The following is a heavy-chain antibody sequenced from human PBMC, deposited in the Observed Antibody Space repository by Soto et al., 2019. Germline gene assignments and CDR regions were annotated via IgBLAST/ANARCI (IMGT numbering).Heavy chain of an antibody. CDR1: GYPFSDNQ. Sequence: VKVSCKASGYPFSDNQIHWLRRAPGQGLEWMGRINPKSDDTNYAQKFQGRVTMTRDTSIDTAYLELTGLTSDDTATYYCARKHSLDYIRWGLDPWGQGTLVTVSS. V-gene: IGHV1-2*02. CDR2: INPKSDDT. J-gene: IGHJ5*02. D-gene: IGHD4-4*01. CDR3: ARKHSLDYIRWGLDP.